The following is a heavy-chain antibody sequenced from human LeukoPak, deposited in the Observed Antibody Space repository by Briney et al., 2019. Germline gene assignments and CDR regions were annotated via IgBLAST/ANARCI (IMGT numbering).Heavy chain of an antibody. CDR2: ISGSGGST. D-gene: IGHD2-2*01. Sequence: GGSLRLSCAASGFTFSSYAMSWVRQAPGKGLEWVSAISGSGGSTYYADSVKGRFTISRDNSKNTLYLQMNSLRAEDTAVYYCATYCSSTSCYVYAPGVAFDIWGQGTMVTVSS. CDR3: ATYCSSTSCYVYAPGVAFDI. CDR1: GFTFSSYA. V-gene: IGHV3-23*01. J-gene: IGHJ3*02.